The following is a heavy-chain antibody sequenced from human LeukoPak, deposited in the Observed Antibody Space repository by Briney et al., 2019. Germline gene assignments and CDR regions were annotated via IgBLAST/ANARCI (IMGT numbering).Heavy chain of an antibody. CDR3: ARVRRYSGRSDVFDI. V-gene: IGHV4-59*01. J-gene: IGHJ3*02. D-gene: IGHD1-26*01. Sequence: SETLSLTCTVSGGSISNYYWSWIRQSPGKGLAWIWYMYYSGGTNYNPCLKSRVTISVDTSKNQFSLKLTSVTAADMAGYYCARVRRYSGRSDVFDIWGQGTMVTVSS. CDR2: MYYSGGT. CDR1: GGSISNYY.